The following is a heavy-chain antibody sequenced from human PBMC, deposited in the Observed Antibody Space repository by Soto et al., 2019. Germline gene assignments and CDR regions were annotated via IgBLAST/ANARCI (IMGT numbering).Heavy chain of an antibody. V-gene: IGHV3-23*01. CDR1: GFTFSSYA. J-gene: IGHJ4*02. D-gene: IGHD4-4*01. CDR2: ISGSGGST. CDR3: AKDNPAEQNTVPKYYFDY. Sequence: GSLRLSCAASGFTFSSYAMSWVRQAPGKGLEWVSAISGSGGSTYYADSVKGWFTISRDNSKNTLYLQMNSLRAEDTAVYYCAKDNPAEQNTVPKYYFDYWGQGTLVTVSS.